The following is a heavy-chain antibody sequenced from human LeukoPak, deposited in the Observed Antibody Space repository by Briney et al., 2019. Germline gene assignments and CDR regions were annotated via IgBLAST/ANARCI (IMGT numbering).Heavy chain of an antibody. Sequence: ASVKVSCKASGYTFTGYYMHWVRQAPGQGLEWMGWINPNSGDTNYAQKFQGRVTMTRDTSISTAYMELSRLRSDDTAVYYCARVGPGTVVTGNYDYWGQGTLVTVSS. CDR2: INPNSGDT. V-gene: IGHV1-2*02. CDR3: ARVGPGTVVTGNYDY. J-gene: IGHJ4*02. D-gene: IGHD4-23*01. CDR1: GYTFTGYY.